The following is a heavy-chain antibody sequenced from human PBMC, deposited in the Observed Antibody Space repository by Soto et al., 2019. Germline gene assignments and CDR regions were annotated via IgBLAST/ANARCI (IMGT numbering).Heavy chain of an antibody. D-gene: IGHD3-22*01. Sequence: QVRLQESGPGTLKPSQTLSLTCSVSGVSIKSGGYYWTWIRQLPGKGLAWIGDIYYTGSTYYHPSLKTRVTLSMDTSKNQFSLNLGSVTAADTAVYYCATQPRYDSSGYFYYWGQGTQVTVSS. CDR2: IYYTGST. CDR3: ATQPRYDSSGYFYY. V-gene: IGHV4-31*04. CDR1: GVSIKSGGYY. J-gene: IGHJ4*02.